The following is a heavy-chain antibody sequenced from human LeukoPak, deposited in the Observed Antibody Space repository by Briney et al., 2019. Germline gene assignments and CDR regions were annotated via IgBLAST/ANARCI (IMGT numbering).Heavy chain of an antibody. CDR3: ATLTTAVTAYYFDH. Sequence: PSDTLSLTCTVSGGSIDNHYWSWVRQPPGKGLEGSGYIYYSGFTNYNPSFRSRVTISVDMSKTQFSLKVNSVTAADTAVYYCATLTTAVTAYYFDHWGQGTLVTVSS. V-gene: IGHV4-59*08. D-gene: IGHD4-23*01. J-gene: IGHJ4*02. CDR1: GGSIDNHY. CDR2: IYYSGFT.